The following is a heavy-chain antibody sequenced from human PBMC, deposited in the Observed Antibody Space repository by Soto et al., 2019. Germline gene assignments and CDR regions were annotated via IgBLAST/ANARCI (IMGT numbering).Heavy chain of an antibody. J-gene: IGHJ4*02. D-gene: IGHD3-10*01. CDR3: ASYGSGSAYDH. CDR1: GFSFTTYA. Sequence: GGSLRLSCAASGFSFTTYAMHWVRQAPGKGLQYVAAISTDGGGTYYTDSVKGRFIISRDNSKSTLYLQMGSLRGEDMAVYYCASYGSGSAYDHWGQGTLVTVSS. CDR2: ISTDGGGT. V-gene: IGHV3-64*02.